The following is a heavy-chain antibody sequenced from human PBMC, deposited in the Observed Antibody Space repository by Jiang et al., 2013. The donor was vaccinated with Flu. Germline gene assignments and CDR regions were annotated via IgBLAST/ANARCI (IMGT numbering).Heavy chain of an antibody. V-gene: IGHV4-4*07. D-gene: IGHD3-10*01. CDR2: IYTSGST. CDR3: AREEGSGSYQGPYYYGMDV. CDR1: GGSISSYY. Sequence: SGLVKPSETLSLTCTVSGGSISSYYWSWIRQPAGKGLEWIGRIYTSGSTNYNPSLKSRVTMSVDTSKNQFSLKLSSVTAADTAVYYCAREEGSGSYQGPYYYGMDVWGQGTTVTVSS. J-gene: IGHJ6*02.